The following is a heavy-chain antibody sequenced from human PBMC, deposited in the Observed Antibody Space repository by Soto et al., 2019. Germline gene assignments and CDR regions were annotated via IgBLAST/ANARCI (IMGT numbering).Heavy chain of an antibody. CDR3: ARIYYDSVFDY. CDR1: GGSISSSDYY. D-gene: IGHD3-22*01. CDR2: MSHSGRT. V-gene: IGHV4-39*01. Sequence: SETLSLTCTVSGGSISSSDYYWGWIRQPPGKGLEWIGSMSHSGRTAYNPSLKSRVTISEDTSKNQFSLKLSSVTAADTAVYYCARIYYDSVFDYWGQGTLVTVSS. J-gene: IGHJ4*02.